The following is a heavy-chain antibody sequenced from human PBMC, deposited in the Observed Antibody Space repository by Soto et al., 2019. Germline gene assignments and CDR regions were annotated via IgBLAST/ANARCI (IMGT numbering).Heavy chain of an antibody. D-gene: IGHD3-3*01. CDR3: ARLGGETYYDFWSGPSTAPKYGMDV. CDR2: IYPGDSDT. J-gene: IGHJ6*02. Sequence: GESLKISCRGSGYSFTSYWIGWVRQMPGKGLEWMGIIYPGDSDTRYSPSFQGQVTIAADKSISTAYLQWSSLKASDTAMYYRARLGGETYYDFWSGPSTAPKYGMDVWGQGTTVTVSS. V-gene: IGHV5-51*01. CDR1: GYSFTSYW.